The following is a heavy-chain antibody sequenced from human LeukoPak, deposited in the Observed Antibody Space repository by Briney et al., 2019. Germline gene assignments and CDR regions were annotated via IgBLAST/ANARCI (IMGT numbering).Heavy chain of an antibody. D-gene: IGHD1-26*01. J-gene: IGHJ4*02. CDR3: ARDTRRYPGFFDY. CDR1: GFTFSNYW. V-gene: IGHV3-7*01. CDR2: IKQDGSEK. Sequence: GGSLRLSCTASGFTFSNYWMHWVRQAPGKGLEWVANIKQDGSEKYYVDSVKGRFTISRDNAKNSLYLQMNSLRAEDTAVYYCARDTRRYPGFFDYWGQGTLVTVSS.